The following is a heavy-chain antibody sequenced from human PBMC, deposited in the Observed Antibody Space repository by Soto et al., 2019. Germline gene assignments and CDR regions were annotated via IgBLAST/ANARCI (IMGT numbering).Heavy chain of an antibody. D-gene: IGHD1-26*01. V-gene: IGHV1-3*01. CDR3: ARDSQWELLPFDY. CDR2: INAGNGNT. Sequence: ASVKVSFKASGYTFTSYAMHWVRQAPGQRLEWMGWINAGNGNTKYSQKFQGRVTITRDTSASTAYMELSSLRSEDTAVYYCARDSQWELLPFDYWGQGTLVTVSS. CDR1: GYTFTSYA. J-gene: IGHJ4*02.